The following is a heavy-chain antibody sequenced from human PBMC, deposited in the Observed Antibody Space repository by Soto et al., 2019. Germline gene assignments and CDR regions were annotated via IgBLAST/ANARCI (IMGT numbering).Heavy chain of an antibody. J-gene: IGHJ4*02. CDR3: AKGSGSYSPSDY. Sequence: QVQLVQSGAEVKKPGASVKVSCKASGYSFTSYGINWVRQAPGQGFEWMGWISAYNGNTNYAQKLQGRVTMTTDAPTSTAYMELRSLRSDDTAVYYSAKGSGSYSPSDYWGQGTLVTVSS. CDR2: ISAYNGNT. V-gene: IGHV1-18*04. D-gene: IGHD3-10*01. CDR1: GYSFTSYG.